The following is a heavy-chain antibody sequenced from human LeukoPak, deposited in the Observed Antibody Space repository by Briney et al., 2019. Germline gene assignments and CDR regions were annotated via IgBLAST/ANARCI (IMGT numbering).Heavy chain of an antibody. J-gene: IGHJ6*02. V-gene: IGHV4-59*01. CDR3: ARVGGTNFYYYGMDV. CDR2: IYYSGST. CDR1: GGSISSYY. Sequence: SENLSLTCTVSGGSISSYYWSWIRQPPGKGLEWIGYIYYSGSTNYNPSLKSRVTISVDTSKNQFSLRLSSVTAADTAVYYCARVGGTNFYYYGMDVWGQGATVTVSS. D-gene: IGHD1-14*01.